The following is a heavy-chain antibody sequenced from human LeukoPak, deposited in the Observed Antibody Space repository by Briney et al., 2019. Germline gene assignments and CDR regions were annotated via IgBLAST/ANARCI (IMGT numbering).Heavy chain of an antibody. CDR1: GGTFSSYA. V-gene: IGHV1-69*01. CDR3: ARARIVATRHDAFDI. Sequence: GASVKVSCKASGGTFSSYAISWVRQAPGQGLEWMGGIIPIFGTANYAQKFQGRVTITADESTSTAYMELSSLRSEDTAVYYCARARIVATRHDAFDIWGQGTMVTVSS. CDR2: IIPIFGTA. D-gene: IGHD5-12*01. J-gene: IGHJ3*02.